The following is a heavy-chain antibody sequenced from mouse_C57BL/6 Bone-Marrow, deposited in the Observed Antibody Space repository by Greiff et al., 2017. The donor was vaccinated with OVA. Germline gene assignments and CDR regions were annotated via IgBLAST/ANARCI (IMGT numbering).Heavy chain of an antibody. D-gene: IGHD2-5*01. Sequence: VQLQQSGPELVKPGASVKISCKASGYTFTDYYMNWVKQSHGKSLEWIGDINPNNGGTSYNQKFKGKATLTVDKSSSTAYMELRSLTSEDSAVYYCARSNDSNYVRAMDYWGQGTSVTVSS. J-gene: IGHJ4*01. V-gene: IGHV1-26*01. CDR1: GYTFTDYY. CDR2: INPNNGGT. CDR3: ARSNDSNYVRAMDY.